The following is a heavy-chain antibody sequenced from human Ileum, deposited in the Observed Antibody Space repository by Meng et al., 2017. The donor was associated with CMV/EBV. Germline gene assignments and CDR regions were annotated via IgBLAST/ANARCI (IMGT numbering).Heavy chain of an antibody. CDR2: IYYSGST. D-gene: IGHD2-2*01. CDR1: GGSISSGGYY. V-gene: IGHV4-31*03. CDR3: AREGLGYCSSTSCSHYYGMDV. Sequence: SETLSLTCTVSGGSISSGGYYWSWIRQHPGKGLEWIGYIYYSGSTYYNPSLKSRVTISVDTSKNQFSLKLSSVTAADTAVYYCAREGLGYCSSTSCSHYYGMDVWGQGNTVTVSS. J-gene: IGHJ6*01.